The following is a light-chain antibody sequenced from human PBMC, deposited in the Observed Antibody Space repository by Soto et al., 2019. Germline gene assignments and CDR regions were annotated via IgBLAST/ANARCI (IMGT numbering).Light chain of an antibody. CDR1: CSDIGDYDY. V-gene: IGLV2-14*03. CDR2: DVN. Sequence: QSVLTQPASVSGSPGQSITLSCTGTCSDIGDYDYVSWYQRHPGKAPKLIIYDVNNWPSGVSDRFSGSKSGNTASLTISGLQAEDEADYYCTSYSSGSTHVIFGGGTKVTVL. CDR3: TSYSSGSTHVI. J-gene: IGLJ2*01.